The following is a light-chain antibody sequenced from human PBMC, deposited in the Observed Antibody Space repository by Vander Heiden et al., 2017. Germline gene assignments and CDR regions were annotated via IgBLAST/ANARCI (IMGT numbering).Light chain of an antibody. CDR2: AAS. CDR3: QQFNSNPRT. CDR1: QGISSY. V-gene: IGKV1-13*02. Sequence: AIQLTQSPSSLSASVGDRVTITCRASQGISSYLAWYQQKPGKAPKLLIYAASSLESGVPSRFSGSGSGTDFTLTISSLQPEDFATYYCQQFNSNPRTFGEGTKVEIK. J-gene: IGKJ1*01.